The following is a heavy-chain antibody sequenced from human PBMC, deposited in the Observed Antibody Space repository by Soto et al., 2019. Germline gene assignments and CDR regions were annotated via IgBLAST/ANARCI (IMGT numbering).Heavy chain of an antibody. CDR1: GFSLRTTGVG. Sequence: SGPTLVNPTQALTLTCTFPGFSLRTTGVGVGWIRQPPGKALEWLALLYWDDDNRYNPSLKSRLTLTKDTSKSQVVLTLTNVDPADTATYYCAHSPHQDSGAFDIWGQGTMVTVSS. CDR2: LYWDDDN. J-gene: IGHJ3*02. D-gene: IGHD6-19*01. CDR3: AHSPHQDSGAFDI. V-gene: IGHV2-5*02.